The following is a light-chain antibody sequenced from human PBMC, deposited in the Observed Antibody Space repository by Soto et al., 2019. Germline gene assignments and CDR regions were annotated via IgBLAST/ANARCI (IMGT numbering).Light chain of an antibody. CDR3: QDYSDYSWT. V-gene: IGKV1-5*01. J-gene: IGKJ1*01. CDR1: QSIGEW. Sequence: DIQMTQSPSTLSASVGDRVTITCRASQSIGEWLAWYHQKPGKAPKVLIYDASRLQSGVPSRFSGSGSGTEFTLTISSLQPDDFGTYYCQDYSDYSWTFGQGTKVDIK. CDR2: DAS.